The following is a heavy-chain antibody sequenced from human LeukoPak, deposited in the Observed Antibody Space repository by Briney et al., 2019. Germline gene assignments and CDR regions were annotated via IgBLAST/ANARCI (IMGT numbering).Heavy chain of an antibody. CDR1: GFTFSSYG. CDR2: IWYDGSNK. CDR3: ARVPGYYDSSGYGLGAFDI. D-gene: IGHD3-22*01. V-gene: IGHV3-33*01. J-gene: IGHJ3*02. Sequence: GGSLRLSCAASGFTFSSYGMHWVRQAPGKGLEWVAVIWYDGSNKYYADSVKGRFTISRDNSKNTLSLQMDSLRAEDTAVYYCARVPGYYDSSGYGLGAFDIWGQGTMVTVSS.